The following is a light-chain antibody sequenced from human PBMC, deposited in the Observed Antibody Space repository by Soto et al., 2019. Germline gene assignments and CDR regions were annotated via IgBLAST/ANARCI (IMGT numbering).Light chain of an antibody. CDR3: GTWDSGLSGFV. Sequence: QSVLTQPSSVSAAPGQKVTISCSGSNSNIGNSYVYWYQQFPGAAPKLLMYENAKRASGIPDRFSGSKSGAAATLAITGIQTGDEADYYCGTWDSGLSGFVFGTGTKLTVL. CDR1: NSNIGNSY. V-gene: IGLV1-51*02. CDR2: ENA. J-gene: IGLJ1*01.